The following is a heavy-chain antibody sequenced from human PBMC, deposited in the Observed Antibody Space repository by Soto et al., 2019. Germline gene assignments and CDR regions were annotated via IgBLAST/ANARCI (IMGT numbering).Heavy chain of an antibody. V-gene: IGHV3-9*01. Sequence: PGGSLRLSCAASGFTFDDHAMHWVRQAPGKGLEWVSGISWNSGSIGYADSVKGRFTISRDNAKISLYLQMNSLRAQDTALYYCAKGKAARVFYYYYYGMDVWGQGTTVTVSS. J-gene: IGHJ6*02. D-gene: IGHD6-6*01. CDR1: GFTFDDHA. CDR2: ISWNSGSI. CDR3: AKGKAARVFYYYYYGMDV.